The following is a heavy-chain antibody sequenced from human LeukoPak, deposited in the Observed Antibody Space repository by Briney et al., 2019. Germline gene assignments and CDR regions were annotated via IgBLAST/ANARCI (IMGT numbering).Heavy chain of an antibody. V-gene: IGHV3-66*01. Sequence: PGGSLRLSCAVSGFTVSSNSMSWVSQGPGKGLEWVSDIYSGGNTYYADSVEGRFTISRDNSKNTLYLQMNSLRAEDTAVYYCAREWVVGALDYWGQGTLLTVSS. CDR3: AREWVVGALDY. D-gene: IGHD1-26*01. CDR1: GFTVSSNS. J-gene: IGHJ4*02. CDR2: IYSGGNT.